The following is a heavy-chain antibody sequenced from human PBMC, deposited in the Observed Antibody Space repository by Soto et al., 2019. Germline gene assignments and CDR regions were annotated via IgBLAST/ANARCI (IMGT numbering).Heavy chain of an antibody. CDR1: GFTFSDYY. J-gene: IGHJ4*02. Sequence: QVQLVESGGGLVKPGGSLRLSCAASGFTFSDYYMSWIRQAPGKGLEWVSYISSSSSYTNYADSVKGRFTISRDNAKNSLYLQMTSLRAEDTAVYYCAGGGVGGRDFGTGGVLDYWGQGTLVTVSS. D-gene: IGHD3-10*01. CDR2: ISSSSSYT. V-gene: IGHV3-11*06. CDR3: AGGGVGGRDFGTGGVLDY.